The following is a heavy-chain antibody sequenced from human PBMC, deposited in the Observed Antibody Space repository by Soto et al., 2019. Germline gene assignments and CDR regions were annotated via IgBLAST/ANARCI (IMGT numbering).Heavy chain of an antibody. Sequence: SETLSLTCAVYGGSFSGYYWSWIRQPPGKGLEWIGEINHSGSTNYNPSLKSRVTISVDTSKNQFSLKLSSVTAADTAVYYCARRGFMRYYDYWGQGTLVTVSS. D-gene: IGHD3-16*01. J-gene: IGHJ4*02. CDR2: INHSGST. V-gene: IGHV4-34*01. CDR1: GGSFSGYY. CDR3: ARRGFMRYYDY.